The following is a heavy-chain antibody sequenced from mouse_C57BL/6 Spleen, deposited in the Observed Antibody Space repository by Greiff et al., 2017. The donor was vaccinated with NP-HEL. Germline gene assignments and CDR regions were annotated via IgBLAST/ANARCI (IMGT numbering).Heavy chain of an antibody. V-gene: IGHV2-5*01. Sequence: VMLVESGPGLVQPSQSLSITCTVSGFSLTSYGVHWVRQSPGKGLEWLGVIWRGGSTDYNAAFMSRLSITKDNSKSQVFFKMNSLQADDTAIYYCAKKEGGSSYDAMDYWGQGTSVTVSS. D-gene: IGHD1-1*01. CDR3: AKKEGGSSYDAMDY. CDR1: GFSLTSYG. CDR2: IWRGGST. J-gene: IGHJ4*01.